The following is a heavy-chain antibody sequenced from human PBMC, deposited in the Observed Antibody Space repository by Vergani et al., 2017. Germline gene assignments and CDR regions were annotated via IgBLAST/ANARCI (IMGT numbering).Heavy chain of an antibody. J-gene: IGHJ6*02. CDR3: AKANPRNSGYDYLYYYHAMDV. V-gene: IGHV3-23*01. D-gene: IGHD5-12*01. CDR1: GFTFNHYA. CDR2: ISGSGGST. Sequence: EVQLLESGGDLVQPGGSLRLSCAASGFTFNHYAMNWVRQAPGKGLEWVSGISGSGGSTYYAGSGKGRFTISRDSSKNTLYLQMNSLSAGDTSVYYCAKANPRNSGYDYLYYYHAMDVWGQGTTVTVSS.